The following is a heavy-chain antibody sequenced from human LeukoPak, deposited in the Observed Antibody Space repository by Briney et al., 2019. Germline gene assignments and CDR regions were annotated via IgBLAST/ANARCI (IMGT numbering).Heavy chain of an antibody. D-gene: IGHD2-21*02. V-gene: IGHV5-51*01. CDR1: GYSFTTYW. CDR3: ARWVTADRGKKDAFDV. CDR2: IFPADSDT. J-gene: IGHJ3*01. Sequence: GESLKISCKASGYSFTTYWIGWVRQMPGKGLEWMGIIFPADSDTRYSPSFQGQVTVSADKSISTAYLQWSSLKASDTAMYYCARWVTADRGKKDAFDVWGQGTMVTVYS.